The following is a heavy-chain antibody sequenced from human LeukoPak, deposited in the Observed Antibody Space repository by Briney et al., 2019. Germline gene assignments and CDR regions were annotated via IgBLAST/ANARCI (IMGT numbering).Heavy chain of an antibody. CDR3: AKGASEWFTTPSAFFHY. V-gene: IGHV3-23*01. J-gene: IGHJ4*02. CDR1: GFTFSNYA. Sequence: GGSLRLSCAASGFTFSNYAMNWVRQAPGKGLECVSGISGSCDSTFLADSLKGRFTISRDNSKNTVYLQMDSLRAEDTALYYCAKGASEWFTTPSAFFHYWGQGTLVTVSS. CDR2: ISGSCDST. D-gene: IGHD3-3*01.